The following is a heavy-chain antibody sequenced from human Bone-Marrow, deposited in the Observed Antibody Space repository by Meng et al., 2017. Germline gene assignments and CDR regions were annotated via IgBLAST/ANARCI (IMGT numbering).Heavy chain of an antibody. D-gene: IGHD3-3*01. CDR2: ISYSGST. Sequence: QRQRQGSGPGLVNPSQTLSPTCTVSGGSISSGGYYWSWIRQHPGKGLEWIGYISYSGSTNYNPSLKSRVTISVDTSKNQISLKLSSVTAADTAVYYCARTYYDFWSGYYYFDYWGQGTLVTVSS. CDR3: ARTYYDFWSGYYYFDY. J-gene: IGHJ4*02. CDR1: GGSISSGGYY. V-gene: IGHV4-31*03.